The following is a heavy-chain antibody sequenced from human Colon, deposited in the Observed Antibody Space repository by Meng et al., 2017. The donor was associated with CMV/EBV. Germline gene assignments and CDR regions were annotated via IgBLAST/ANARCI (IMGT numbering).Heavy chain of an antibody. CDR2: LLSGGSSA. CDR1: GFAFNSYC. J-gene: IGHJ4*02. V-gene: IGHV3-33*08. D-gene: IGHD3-22*01. Sequence: SGFAFNSYCMHWVRQFPGKGLVWVAVLLSGGSSANFADSVQGRFSISRDDSKNTMYLQMKSLSAEDTAVYYCERDANSSSHYSQFGYWGQGTLVTVSS. CDR3: ERDANSSSHYSQFGY.